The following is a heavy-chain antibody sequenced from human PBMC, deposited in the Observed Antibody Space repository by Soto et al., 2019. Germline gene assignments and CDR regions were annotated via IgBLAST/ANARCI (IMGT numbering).Heavy chain of an antibody. CDR2: IVVVSGNT. J-gene: IGHJ4*02. CDR1: GFTFTSSA. CDR3: AAGNSRYGSSDX. D-gene: IGHD5-12*01. V-gene: IGHV1-58*01. Sequence: SVKVSCKASGFTFTSSAVQWVRQARGQRLEWIGWIVVVSGNTNYAQKFQERVTITRDMSTSTAYMELRSLRSEDTAVYYCAAGNSRYGSSDXWGQGTLVTVSX.